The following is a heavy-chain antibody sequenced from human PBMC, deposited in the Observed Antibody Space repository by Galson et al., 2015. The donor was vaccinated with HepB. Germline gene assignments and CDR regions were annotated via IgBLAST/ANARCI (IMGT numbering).Heavy chain of an antibody. CDR3: ARDSSGWGYDGRDP. CDR2: IIPIFGTA. Sequence: SVKVSCKASGGTFSSYAISWVRQAPGQGLEWMGGIIPIFGTANYAQKFQGRVTITADESTSTAYMELSSLRSEDTAVYYCARDSSGWGYDGRDPWGQGILVTVSS. D-gene: IGHD5-12*01. J-gene: IGHJ5*02. V-gene: IGHV1-69*13. CDR1: GGTFSSYA.